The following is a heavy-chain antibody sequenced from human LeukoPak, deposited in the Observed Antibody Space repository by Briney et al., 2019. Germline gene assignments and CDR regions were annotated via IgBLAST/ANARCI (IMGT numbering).Heavy chain of an antibody. V-gene: IGHV4-59*01. Sequence: PSETLSLICTVSAGSLSSYYWSWIRQPPGKVLESIGYIYYSGSTNYNPSLKSRVTISVDMSKNQISLKLSSVTAADTAMYYCARGLCGSGYCSWFDPWGQGTLVTVSS. J-gene: IGHJ5*02. D-gene: IGHD3-22*01. CDR1: AGSLSSYY. CDR3: ARGLCGSGYCSWFDP. CDR2: IYYSGST.